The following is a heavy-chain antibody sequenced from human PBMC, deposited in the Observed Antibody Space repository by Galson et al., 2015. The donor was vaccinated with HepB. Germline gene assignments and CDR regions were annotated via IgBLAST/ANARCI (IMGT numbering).Heavy chain of an antibody. CDR3: AHTGVPAAYNWFDP. CDR2: IYWDDDK. D-gene: IGHD2-2*01. CDR1: GFSLSTSGVG. V-gene: IGHV2-5*02. J-gene: IGHJ5*02. Sequence: PALVKPTQTLTLTCTFSGFSLSTSGVGVGWIRQPPGKALEWLALIYWDDDKRYSPSLKSRLTITKDTSKNQVVLTMTNMDPVDTATYYCAHTGVPAAYNWFDPWGQGTLVTVSS.